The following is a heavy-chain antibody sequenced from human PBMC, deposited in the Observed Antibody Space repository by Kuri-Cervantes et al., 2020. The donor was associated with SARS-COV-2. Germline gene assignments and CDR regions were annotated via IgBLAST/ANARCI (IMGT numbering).Heavy chain of an antibody. D-gene: IGHD5-18*01. J-gene: IGHJ5*01. CDR3: PRGRDTDLDS. V-gene: IGHV4-34*01. CDR1: GSSFSGYY. CDR2: ITHTGTT. Sequence: GSRRLSCVVSGSSFSGYYWSWIRQPPVKCLEWIWEITHTGTTNYNASLKCRVIISLDISKKQFSLRLTSVTDADTGLYFGPRGRDTDLDSWGHGTLVTVSS.